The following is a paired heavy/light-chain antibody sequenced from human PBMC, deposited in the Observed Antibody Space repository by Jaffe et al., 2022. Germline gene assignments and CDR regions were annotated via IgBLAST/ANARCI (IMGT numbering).Light chain of an antibody. CDR1: SSNIESNY. V-gene: IGLV1-47*01. J-gene: IGLJ2*01. CDR3: AVWDDSLSGVV. CDR2: RNS. Sequence: QSVLTQPPSASGTPGQRVTISCSGSSSNIESNYVYWYQQLPGTAPKLLIYRNSQRPSGVPDRFSGSKSGTSASLAISGLRSEDEADYYCAVWDDSLSGVVFGGGTKLTVL.
Heavy chain of an antibody. V-gene: IGHV1-2*06. CDR2: INPNSGGT. J-gene: IGHJ5*02. D-gene: IGHD2-2*01. CDR1: GYTFTDYY. CDR3: ARNRGDVVVVSDNWFDP. Sequence: QVQLVQSGAEVKKPGASVKVSCQASGYTFTDYYMHWVRQAPGQGLEWMGRINPNSGGTNYAQKFQGRVTMTRDTSISTAYMELSRLRSDDTAVYYCARNRGDVVVVSDNWFDPWGQGTLVTVSS.